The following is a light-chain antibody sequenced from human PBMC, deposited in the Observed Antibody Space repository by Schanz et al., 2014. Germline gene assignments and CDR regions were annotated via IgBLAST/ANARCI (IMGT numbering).Light chain of an antibody. CDR1: RSDVGSYNL. CDR3: CSYAGSSAFWV. J-gene: IGLJ3*02. Sequence: QSALTQPASVSGSPGQSITISCTGTRSDVGSYNLVSWYQQHPGKAPKLMIYDVTKRPSGVPDRFSGSKSGNTASLTISGLQAEDEADYYCCSYAGSSAFWVFGGGTKLTVL. V-gene: IGLV2-23*02. CDR2: DVT.